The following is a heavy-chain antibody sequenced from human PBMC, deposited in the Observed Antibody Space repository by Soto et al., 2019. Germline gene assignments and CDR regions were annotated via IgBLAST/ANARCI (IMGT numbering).Heavy chain of an antibody. V-gene: IGHV4-30-4*01. D-gene: IGHD2-8*01. Sequence: QVQLQESGPGLVKPSQTLSLTCTVSGASISSSAYYWTWIRQPPGKGLEWIGYTHYSGSTFYNPSLKSRVTISLATSKNQFSLRLGSVAATDTAMYFCAREIRFCSNGVCSSSALDVWGQGTTVSVSS. CDR1: GASISSSAYY. CDR3: AREIRFCSNGVCSSSALDV. J-gene: IGHJ6*02. CDR2: THYSGST.